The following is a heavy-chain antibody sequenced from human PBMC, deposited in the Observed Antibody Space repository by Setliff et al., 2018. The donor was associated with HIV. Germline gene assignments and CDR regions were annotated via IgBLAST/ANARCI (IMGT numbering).Heavy chain of an antibody. J-gene: IGHJ5*02. D-gene: IGHD3-10*01. CDR3: AVWIREVIS. CDR1: GFTFGEYA. V-gene: IGHV3-49*04. Sequence: PGGSLRLSCRASGFTFGEYAMSWVRQAPGKGLEWVGFIRSKGYGGTTEYAASVKGRFTISRDDSKSIAYLQMNSLKTEDTAVSYCAVWIREVISWGRGTLVTVSS. CDR2: IRSKGYGGTT.